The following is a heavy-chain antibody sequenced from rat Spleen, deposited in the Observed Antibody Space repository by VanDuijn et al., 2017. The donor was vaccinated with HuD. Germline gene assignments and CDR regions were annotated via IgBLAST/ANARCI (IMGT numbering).Heavy chain of an antibody. V-gene: IGHV2-1*01. CDR1: GFSLISNS. Sequence: QVQLKESGPGLVQPSQTLSLTCTVSGFSLISNSVHWVRQPPGKGLEWMGGLWGDGSTDYNSALRSRLSISRDTSKSQVFLKMNSLQTEDIATYYCAREDIKFGFDFWGQGLKVTVSS. J-gene: IGHJ2*01. CDR3: AREDIKFGFDF. CDR2: LWGDGST. D-gene: IGHD2-7*01.